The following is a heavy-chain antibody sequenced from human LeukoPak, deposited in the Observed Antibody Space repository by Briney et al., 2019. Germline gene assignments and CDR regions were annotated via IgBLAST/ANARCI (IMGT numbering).Heavy chain of an antibody. CDR2: ISSSNSYI. J-gene: IGHJ6*03. CDR3: AKDSGHDYGDYVGSYYYYYIDV. V-gene: IGHV3-21*01. Sequence: PGGSLRLSCAASGFTFSSYNMNWVRQAPGKGLEWVSSISSSNSYIYYADSVKGRFTISRDNAKNSLYLQMNSLRAEDTAVYYCAKDSGHDYGDYVGSYYYYYIDVWGKGTTVTVSS. CDR1: GFTFSSYN. D-gene: IGHD4-17*01.